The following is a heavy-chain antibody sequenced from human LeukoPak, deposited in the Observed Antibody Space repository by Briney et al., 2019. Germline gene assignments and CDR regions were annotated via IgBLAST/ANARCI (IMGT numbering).Heavy chain of an antibody. CDR2: IYYSGRT. Sequence: PSETLSLTCTVSGGSISSYYWSWIRQPPGKGPEWIGYIYYSGRTNYNPSLKSRVTISIDTSKNQFSLKLRSVTAADTAVYYCARSFSSGFIDSWGQGTLVTVSS. V-gene: IGHV4-59*01. CDR3: ARSFSSGFIDS. CDR1: GGSISSYY. J-gene: IGHJ4*02. D-gene: IGHD6-19*01.